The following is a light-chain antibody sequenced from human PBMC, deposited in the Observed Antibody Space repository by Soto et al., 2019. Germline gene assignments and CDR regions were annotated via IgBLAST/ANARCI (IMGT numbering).Light chain of an antibody. CDR1: QSISSW. Sequence: DIQMTQSPSTLSASVGDRVTITCRASQSISSWLAWYQQKPGKAPKLLIYDASSLESGVPSRFSGSGSGTEFTLTISSLQPDDFATYYCQQCQTFGQGTKVDIK. CDR3: QQCQT. V-gene: IGKV1-5*01. J-gene: IGKJ1*01. CDR2: DAS.